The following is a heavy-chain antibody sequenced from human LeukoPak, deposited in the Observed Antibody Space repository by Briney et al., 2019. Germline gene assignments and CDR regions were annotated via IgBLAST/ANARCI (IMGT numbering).Heavy chain of an antibody. CDR3: ARDMGRYSGYDYDY. V-gene: IGHV1-2*02. Sequence: ASVKVSCKTSGYTFTDYYLHWVRQAPGQGREWVGWIHPNSGATHYTQKFQGRLTMTRDTSISTVYMELTRLRYDDTAVYYCARDMGRYSGYDYDYWGQGTLVTASS. CDR1: GYTFTDYY. J-gene: IGHJ4*02. CDR2: IHPNSGAT. D-gene: IGHD5-12*01.